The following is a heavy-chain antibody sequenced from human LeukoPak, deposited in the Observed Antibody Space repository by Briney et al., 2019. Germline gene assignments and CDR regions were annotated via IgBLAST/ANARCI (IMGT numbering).Heavy chain of an antibody. CDR1: DGSFSGYY. V-gene: IGHV4-34*01. Sequence: SETLSLTCAVYDGSFSGYYWSWIRQPPGKGLEWIGEINHSGSTNYNPSLRSRVTISVDTSKNQFSLKLSSVTAADTAVYYCARGLSWLNSGLGYWGQGTLVTVSS. CDR3: ARGLSWLNSGLGY. J-gene: IGHJ4*02. D-gene: IGHD3-10*01. CDR2: INHSGST.